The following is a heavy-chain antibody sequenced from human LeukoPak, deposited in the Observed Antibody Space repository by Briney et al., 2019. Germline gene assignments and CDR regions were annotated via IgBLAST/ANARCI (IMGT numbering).Heavy chain of an antibody. Sequence: ASVKVSCKASGYTFTGYYMHWVRQAPGQGLEWMGWISAYNGNTNYAQKLQGRVTMTTDTSTSTAYMELRSLRSDDTAVYYCARVTLGSVYCGADCYLNWGQGTLVTVSS. CDR1: GYTFTGYY. V-gene: IGHV1-18*04. J-gene: IGHJ4*02. CDR3: ARVTLGSVYCGADCYLN. D-gene: IGHD2-21*02. CDR2: ISAYNGNT.